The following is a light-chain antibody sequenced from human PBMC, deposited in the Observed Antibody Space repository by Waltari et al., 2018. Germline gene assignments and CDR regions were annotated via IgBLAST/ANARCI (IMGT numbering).Light chain of an antibody. CDR1: QSLVYSDGNTY. Sequence: DVVMTQSPLSLPVTVGQPASISCRFSQSLVYSDGNTYLNWFQQRPGQSLRGLMYKVSNRDSGVPDRCSGSGSGTDFPLKISRVEAEDVGVYYCMQGTHWPLTFGGGTKVEIK. CDR3: MQGTHWPLT. V-gene: IGKV2-30*01. CDR2: KVS. J-gene: IGKJ4*01.